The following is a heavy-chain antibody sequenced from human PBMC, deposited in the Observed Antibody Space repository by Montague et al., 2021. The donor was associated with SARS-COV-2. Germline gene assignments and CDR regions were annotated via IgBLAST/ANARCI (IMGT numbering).Heavy chain of an antibody. CDR3: ARYLPLGFESPDTFDI. D-gene: IGHD3-9*01. CDR1: GSSVRSDYY. CDR2: SSHKGIT. J-gene: IGHJ3*02. V-gene: IGHV4-38-2*02. Sequence: SETLSLTCTVSGSSVRSDYYWAWIRQSPGKGLEWIGSSSHKGITDYNPSLRSRVTLSVDTSKNQISLKLTSVAAADTAVYYCARYLPLGFESPDTFDIWGRGTMVTVSS.